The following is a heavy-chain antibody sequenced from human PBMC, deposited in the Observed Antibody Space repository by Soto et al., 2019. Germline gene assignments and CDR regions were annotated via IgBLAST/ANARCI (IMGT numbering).Heavy chain of an antibody. D-gene: IGHD3-3*01. V-gene: IGHV3-48*02. CDR3: ARLYYDYV. CDR1: GFTFGTYS. Sequence: GGSLRLSCAGSGFTFGTYSMNWVRQAAGKRLEWIAYISYDSDTIQYADSVKGRFTISRDNAKNSLYLQMNSLRDEDTAVYYCARLYYDYVWGQGTTVTVSS. J-gene: IGHJ6*02. CDR2: ISYDSDTI.